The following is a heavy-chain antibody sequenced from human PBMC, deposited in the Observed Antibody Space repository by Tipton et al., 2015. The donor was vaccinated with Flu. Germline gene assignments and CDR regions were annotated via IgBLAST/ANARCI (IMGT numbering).Heavy chain of an antibody. V-gene: IGHV3-48*03. J-gene: IGHJ4*02. Sequence: GSLRLSCGISGFMFSPYDMNWVRQAPGKGLEWVSFISSSGSTIYYADSVRGRFTISRDNAESSLFLQMTSLRAEDTAVYYCATVSLGGVGNRYFDNWGQGTLVTVSS. D-gene: IGHD2/OR15-2a*01. CDR1: GFMFSPYD. CDR2: ISSSGSTI. CDR3: ATVSLGGVGNRYFDN.